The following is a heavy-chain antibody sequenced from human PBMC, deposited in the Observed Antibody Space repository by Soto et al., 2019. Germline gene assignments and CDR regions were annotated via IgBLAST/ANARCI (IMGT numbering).Heavy chain of an antibody. Sequence: PSETLSLTCTVSGGSISSGDYYWSWIRQPPGKGLEWIGYIYYSGSTYYNPSLKSRVTISVDTSKNQFSLKLSSVTAADTAVYYCVREYVSGYYYGSFEAFDIWGQGKMVT. CDR3: VREYVSGYYYGSFEAFDI. J-gene: IGHJ3*02. CDR1: GGSISSGDYY. D-gene: IGHD3-22*01. CDR2: IYYSGST. V-gene: IGHV4-30-4*01.